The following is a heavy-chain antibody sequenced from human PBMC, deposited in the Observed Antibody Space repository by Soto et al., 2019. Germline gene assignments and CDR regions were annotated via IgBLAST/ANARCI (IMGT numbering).Heavy chain of an antibody. D-gene: IGHD3-22*01. CDR3: ARDGSGYRSRASPMDV. Sequence: QVQLVQSGAEVKKPGSSVKVSCKASGDTFSSYAISWVRQAPGQGLEWMGGIIPIFGTANYAQKFQGRVTITADASTSTADMELSSLRSEDTAVYYCARDGSGYRSRASPMDVWCQGTTVTVSS. V-gene: IGHV1-69*01. J-gene: IGHJ6*02. CDR1: GDTFSSYA. CDR2: IIPIFGTA.